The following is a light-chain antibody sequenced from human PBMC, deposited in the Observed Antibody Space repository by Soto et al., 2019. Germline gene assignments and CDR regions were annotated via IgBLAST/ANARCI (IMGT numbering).Light chain of an antibody. Sequence: ENVLTQSPATMSLSPGERGTLSCRASESVTNYLAWYQQKPGQSPRLLIYGASNRASGIPDRFSGSASGADFTLSIARLEPEDFAMYYCQQYGSTPLTFGGGTKV. CDR2: GAS. CDR3: QQYGSTPLT. J-gene: IGKJ4*01. CDR1: ESVTNY. V-gene: IGKV3-20*01.